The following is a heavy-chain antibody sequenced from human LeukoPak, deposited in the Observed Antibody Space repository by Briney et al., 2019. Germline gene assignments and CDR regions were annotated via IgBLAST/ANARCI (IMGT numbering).Heavy chain of an antibody. CDR3: TTGGTVTFDY. V-gene: IGHV3-15*01. J-gene: IGHJ4*02. D-gene: IGHD4-17*01. Sequence: GESLRLSCAASGFTFTSYSMNWVRQAPGKGLEWVGRIKSKTDGGTTDYAAPVKGRFTISRDDSKNTLYLQMNSLKTEDTAVYYCTTGGTVTFDYWGQGTLVTVSS. CDR2: IKSKTDGGTT. CDR1: GFTFTSYS.